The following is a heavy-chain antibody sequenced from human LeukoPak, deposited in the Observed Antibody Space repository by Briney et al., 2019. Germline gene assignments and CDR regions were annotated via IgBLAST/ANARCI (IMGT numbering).Heavy chain of an antibody. D-gene: IGHD4-17*01. CDR1: GFTFSCYS. V-gene: IGHV3-21*01. CDR2: ISSSSSYI. CDR3: ARDRGYGDYGFDY. J-gene: IGHJ4*02. Sequence: GGSLRLSCAASGFTFSCYSMNWVRQAPGKGLEWVSSISSSSSYIYYADSVKGRFTISRDNAKNSLYLQMNSLRAEDTAVYYCARDRGYGDYGFDYWGQGTLVTVSS.